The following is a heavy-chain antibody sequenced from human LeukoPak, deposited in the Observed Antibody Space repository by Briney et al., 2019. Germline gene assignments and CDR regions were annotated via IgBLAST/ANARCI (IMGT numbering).Heavy chain of an antibody. CDR3: ARGVYSYGSALDY. Sequence: SETLSLTCTVSGGSISSYYWSWIRQPPGKGLEWIGYIYYSGSTNYNPSLKSRVTISVDTSKNQFSLKLSSVTAADTAVYYCARGVYSYGSALDYWGQGTLVTVSS. CDR2: IYYSGST. V-gene: IGHV4-59*01. J-gene: IGHJ4*02. CDR1: GGSISSYY. D-gene: IGHD5-18*01.